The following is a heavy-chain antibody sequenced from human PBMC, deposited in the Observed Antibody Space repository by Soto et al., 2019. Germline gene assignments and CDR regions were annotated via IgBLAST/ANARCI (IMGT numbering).Heavy chain of an antibody. CDR1: GFTFSDHY. J-gene: IGHJ3*02. V-gene: IGHV3-72*01. Sequence: EVQLVESGGGLVQPGGSLRLSCAASGFTFSDHYMDWVRQAPGKGLEWVCRTRNKANSYTTEYAASVKGSFTISRDDSKNALYLQMNSLKTEDTAVYYCARDPGVDALEIWGKGTTDTVSS. D-gene: IGHD7-27*01. CDR3: ARDPGVDALEI. CDR2: TRNKANSYTT.